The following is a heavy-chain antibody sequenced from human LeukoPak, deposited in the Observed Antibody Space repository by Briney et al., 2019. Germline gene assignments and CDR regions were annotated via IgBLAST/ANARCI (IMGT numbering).Heavy chain of an antibody. CDR1: GSSISSNYY. Sequence: SETLSLTCTVSGSSISSNYYWGWIRQPPGKGLEWIGSIYHSGSTNYNPSLKSRVTISVDTSKTQFSLKLNSVTAADTAVYYCARFVLLWFGELLNGFDIWGQGTMVTVSS. CDR2: IYHSGST. D-gene: IGHD3-10*01. J-gene: IGHJ3*02. V-gene: IGHV4-38-2*02. CDR3: ARFVLLWFGELLNGFDI.